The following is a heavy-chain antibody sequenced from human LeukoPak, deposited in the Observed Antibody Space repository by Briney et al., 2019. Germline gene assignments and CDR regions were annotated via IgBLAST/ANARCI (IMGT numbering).Heavy chain of an antibody. D-gene: IGHD3-10*01. Sequence: ASVKVSCKASGGTFSSYAISWVRQAPGQGLEWMGGIIPISGTANYAQKFQGRVTITTDESTSTAYMELSSLRSEDTAVYYCARGLYGSGISIYYYMDVWGKGTTVTVSS. V-gene: IGHV1-69*05. CDR3: ARGLYGSGISIYYYMDV. CDR2: IIPISGTA. CDR1: GGTFSSYA. J-gene: IGHJ6*03.